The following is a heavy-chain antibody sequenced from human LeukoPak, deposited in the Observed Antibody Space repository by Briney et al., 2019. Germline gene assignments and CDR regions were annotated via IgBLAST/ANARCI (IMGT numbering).Heavy chain of an antibody. Sequence: SETLSLTCAVYGGSFSGHYWSWIRQPPGKGLEWIGEINHSGSTNYNPSLKSRVTISVDTSKNQFSLKLSSVTAADTAVYYCARRGYYYPNDYWGQGTLVTVSS. V-gene: IGHV4-34*01. CDR1: GGSFSGHY. CDR3: ARRGYYYPNDY. CDR2: INHSGST. J-gene: IGHJ4*02. D-gene: IGHD3-22*01.